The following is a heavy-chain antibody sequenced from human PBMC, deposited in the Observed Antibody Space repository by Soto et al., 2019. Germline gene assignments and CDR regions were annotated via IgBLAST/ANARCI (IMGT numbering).Heavy chain of an antibody. CDR2: IIPIFGTA. Sequence: QVQLVQSGAEVKKPGSSVKVSCKASGGTFSSYAISWVRQAPGQGLEWMGGIIPIFGTANYAQKFQGRVTITADESTSTAYMELSSLRSDDTAVYYCARDYWDSPTPYYYYGMDVWGQGTTVTVSS. J-gene: IGHJ6*02. V-gene: IGHV1-69*12. CDR3: ARDYWDSPTPYYYYGMDV. D-gene: IGHD1-26*01. CDR1: GGTFSSYA.